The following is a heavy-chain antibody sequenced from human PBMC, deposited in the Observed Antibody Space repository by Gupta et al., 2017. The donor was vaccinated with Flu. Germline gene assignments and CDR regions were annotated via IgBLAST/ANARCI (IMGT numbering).Heavy chain of an antibody. CDR1: GFTFGDYA. CDR2: IRSKAYGGTT. J-gene: IGHJ4*02. D-gene: IGHD2-21*02. Sequence: EVQLVESGGGLVQPGRSLRLSCTASGFTFGDYAMSWVRQAPGKGLEWVGFIRSKAYGGTTEYAASVKGRFTISRDDSKSIAYLQMNSLKTEDTAVYYCTRGYLPAYCGGDCPEYYFDYWGQGTLVTVSS. CDR3: TRGYLPAYCGGDCPEYYFDY. V-gene: IGHV3-49*04.